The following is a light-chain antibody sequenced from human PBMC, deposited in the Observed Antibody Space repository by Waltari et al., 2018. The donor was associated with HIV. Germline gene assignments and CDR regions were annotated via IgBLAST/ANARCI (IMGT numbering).Light chain of an antibody. J-gene: IGKJ2*01. V-gene: IGKV1-39*01. CDR2: ATS. Sequence: DIQMTQSPSSLSASVGDRVTITCRASQNINIYLNWYQQKTGKAPKLLIYATSSLQSGVPSRFSGGQSGTDFTLTIRSLQPEDFATYYCQQTYITPYTFGQGTDLEIK. CDR3: QQTYITPYT. CDR1: QNINIY.